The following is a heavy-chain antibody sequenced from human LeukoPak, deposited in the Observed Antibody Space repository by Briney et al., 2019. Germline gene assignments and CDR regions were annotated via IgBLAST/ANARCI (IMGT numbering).Heavy chain of an antibody. V-gene: IGHV3-21*01. J-gene: IGHJ4*02. CDR2: ISSSSSYI. Sequence: GGSLRLSCAASGFTFSSYSMNWVRQAPGKGLEWVSSISSSSSYIYYADSVKGRFTISRDNAKNSLYLQTNSLRAEDTAVYYCARGDYYDSSGYYEGGDYWGQGTLVTVSS. D-gene: IGHD3-22*01. CDR3: ARGDYYDSSGYYEGGDY. CDR1: GFTFSSYS.